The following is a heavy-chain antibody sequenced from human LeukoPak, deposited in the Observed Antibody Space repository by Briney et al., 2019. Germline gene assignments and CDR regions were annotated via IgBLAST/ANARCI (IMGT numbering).Heavy chain of an antibody. Sequence: VKPSETLSLTCTVCGGSIYSYYWSWIRQPPGKGMEWIGYLYYSGSNNYNHSLRSRVTMSVDTSKNQCSLKLSSVTAADTAVYYCARALILCGGDCYTLHSFDPWGQGTLVTVSS. CDR3: ARALILCGGDCYTLHSFDP. J-gene: IGHJ5*02. CDR1: GGSIYSYY. CDR2: LYYSGSN. V-gene: IGHV4-59*01. D-gene: IGHD2-21*01.